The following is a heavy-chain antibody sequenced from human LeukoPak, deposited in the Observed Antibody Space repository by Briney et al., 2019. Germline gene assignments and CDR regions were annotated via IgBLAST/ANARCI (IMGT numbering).Heavy chain of an antibody. CDR2: ISSSSSII. D-gene: IGHD4-17*01. Sequence: PGGSLRLSCAASGFSFSEYGMNWVRQAPGKGLEWVSYISSSSSIIHYADSVKGRFTISRDNVKKSLFLQMNSLRGEDTAFYYCTRVATVTTNNWFDPWGQGILVTVSS. V-gene: IGHV3-48*01. CDR1: GFSFSEYG. CDR3: TRVATVTTNNWFDP. J-gene: IGHJ5*02.